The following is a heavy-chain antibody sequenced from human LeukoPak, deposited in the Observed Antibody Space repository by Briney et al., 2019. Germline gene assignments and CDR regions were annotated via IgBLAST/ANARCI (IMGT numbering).Heavy chain of an antibody. CDR3: AKAWALTYLGGVDS. D-gene: IGHD2-21*02. CDR2: ISGTGGNT. CDR1: AFTFSSYA. Sequence: GGSLRLSCAASAFTFSSYAIAWVRQAPGKGLEWVSTISGTGGNTYYADSVRGRFTISRDNSKNTLYLQMNSLRAEDTAVYYCAKAWALTYLGGVDSWGQGTLVTVSS. V-gene: IGHV3-23*01. J-gene: IGHJ4*02.